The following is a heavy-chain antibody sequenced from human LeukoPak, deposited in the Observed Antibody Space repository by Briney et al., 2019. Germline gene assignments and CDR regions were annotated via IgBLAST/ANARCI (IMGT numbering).Heavy chain of an antibody. Sequence: SETLSLTCAVYGGSFSGYYWSWIRQPPGKGLEWIGEINHSGSTNYNPSLKSRVTISVDTSKNQFSLKLSSVTAADAAVYYCATTPYYYDSSGHFDLWGRGTLVTVSS. CDR3: ATTPYYYDSSGHFDL. J-gene: IGHJ2*01. CDR1: GGSFSGYY. V-gene: IGHV4-34*01. D-gene: IGHD3-22*01. CDR2: INHSGST.